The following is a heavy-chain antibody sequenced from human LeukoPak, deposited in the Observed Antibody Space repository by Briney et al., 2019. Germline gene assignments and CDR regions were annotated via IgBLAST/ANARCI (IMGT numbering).Heavy chain of an antibody. V-gene: IGHV4-31*03. CDR3: ARVGVDYGDYNFDY. D-gene: IGHD4-17*01. J-gene: IGHJ4*02. Sequence: SETLSLTCTVSGGSISSGGYYWSWIRQHPGKGLEWIGYIYYSGSTYYNPSLKSRVTISVDTSKNQFSLKLSSVTAADTAVYYCARVGVDYGDYNFDYWGQGTLVTVSS. CDR2: IYYSGST. CDR1: GGSISSGGYY.